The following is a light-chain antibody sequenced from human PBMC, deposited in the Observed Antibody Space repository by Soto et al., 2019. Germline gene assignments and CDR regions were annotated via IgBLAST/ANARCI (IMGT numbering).Light chain of an antibody. V-gene: IGLV2-8*01. CDR1: SSDVGGYNY. CDR2: EVS. CDR3: SSYAGSNIV. J-gene: IGLJ2*01. Sequence: QSALTQPPSASGSPGQSVTISCTGTSSDVGGYNYVSWYQQHPGKAPKLMIYEVSKRPSGVPDRFSGSKSGNTASLTVSGLQDEDEAEYYCSSYAGSNIVFGGGTKLTVL.